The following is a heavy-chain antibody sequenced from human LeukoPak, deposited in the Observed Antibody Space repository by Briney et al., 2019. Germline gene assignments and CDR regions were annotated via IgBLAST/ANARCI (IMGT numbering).Heavy chain of an antibody. CDR2: MWSDSTSK. CDR3: ARDAHGTLDY. CDR1: GFTFSSYT. V-gene: IGHV3-33*01. D-gene: IGHD6-13*01. Sequence: GGSPRLSCAASGFTFSSYTMQWVRQGPVKGLEWVAVMWSDSTSKFYSDSVKGRFTISRDNSQKTLYLQMNSLRAEDSAVYYCARDAHGTLDYWGQGTLVTVSS. J-gene: IGHJ4*02.